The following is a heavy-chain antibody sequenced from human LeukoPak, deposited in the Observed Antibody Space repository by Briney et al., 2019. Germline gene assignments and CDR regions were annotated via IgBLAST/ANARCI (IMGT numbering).Heavy chain of an antibody. Sequence: PGGSLRLSCAVSGITLNNYGMGWVRQAPGRGLEWVAGISGNGGGTNYADSVKGRFTISRDSPKNTLYLQMNRLRAGDTAVYFCAKRGVVIRVILVGFHKEAYYFDSWGRGALVTVSS. J-gene: IGHJ4*02. V-gene: IGHV3-23*01. D-gene: IGHD3-22*01. CDR2: ISGNGGGT. CDR3: AKRGVVIRVILVGFHKEAYYFDS. CDR1: GITLNNYG.